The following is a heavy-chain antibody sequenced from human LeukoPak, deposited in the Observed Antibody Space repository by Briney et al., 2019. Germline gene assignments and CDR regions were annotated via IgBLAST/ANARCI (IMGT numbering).Heavy chain of an antibody. Sequence: SESLSLTCTVSGGSITSSNYYWGWIRQPPGKGLEWIATIYYTEITYYHPSLKSRVTISVDTSKNHFSLKLSSVTAADTAVYFCARRQGGGCFDYWGQGTLVSVSS. J-gene: IGHJ4*02. CDR1: GGSITSSNYY. V-gene: IGHV4-39*01. CDR3: ARRQGGGCFDY. CDR2: IYYTEIT. D-gene: IGHD2-21*01.